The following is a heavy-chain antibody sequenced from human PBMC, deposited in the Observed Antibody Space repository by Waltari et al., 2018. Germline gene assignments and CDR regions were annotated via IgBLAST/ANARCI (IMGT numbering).Heavy chain of an antibody. Sequence: EVQLVESGGGLVQPGGSLRLSCAASGFTFSSYWMHWVRQAPGKGLVWGSRSSRDGSRTSYADSVKGRFTISRDNAKNTLYLQMNSLRAEDTALYYCARESTTMVRGVGYYYYGKDVWGQGTTVTVSS. J-gene: IGHJ6*02. CDR1: GFTFSSYW. V-gene: IGHV3-74*01. D-gene: IGHD3-10*01. CDR2: SSRDGSRT. CDR3: ARESTTMVRGVGYYYYGKDV.